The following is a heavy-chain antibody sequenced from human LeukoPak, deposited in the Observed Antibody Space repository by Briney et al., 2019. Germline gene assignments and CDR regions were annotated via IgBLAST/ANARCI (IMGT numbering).Heavy chain of an antibody. CDR1: GGSISSYY. Sequence: PSETLSLTCTVSGGSISSYYWSWIRQPPGKGLEWVAYIYHSGSTNYNPSLKSRVTISVDKSENQFSLILNSVAAADTAVYYCARGVPAAGSIRFDPWGQGTLVPVSS. D-gene: IGHD6-13*01. J-gene: IGHJ5*02. CDR2: IYHSGST. CDR3: ARGVPAAGSIRFDP. V-gene: IGHV4-59*12.